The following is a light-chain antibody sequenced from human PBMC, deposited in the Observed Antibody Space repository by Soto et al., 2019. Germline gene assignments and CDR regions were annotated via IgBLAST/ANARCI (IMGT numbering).Light chain of an antibody. V-gene: IGKV3-20*01. Sequence: EIVLTQSPGTLSLSPGERATLSCRVSQSVSSSYLAWCQQKRGQAPRVXIYGASSRETGIPDRFSGSGSGTEFTLTISRLEPEDFAVYYCQQYGSSPLTFGGGTKVDI. J-gene: IGKJ4*01. CDR3: QQYGSSPLT. CDR1: QSVSSSY. CDR2: GAS.